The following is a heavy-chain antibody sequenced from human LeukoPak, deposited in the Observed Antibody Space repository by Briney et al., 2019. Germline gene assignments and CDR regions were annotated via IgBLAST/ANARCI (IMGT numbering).Heavy chain of an antibody. CDR2: ISSSSSYI. Sequence: GGSLRLSCAASGFTFSTYTMVWVRQAPGKGLEWVSSISSSSSYIFNADSVKGRFSISRDNAKNSLFLQMNTLRVEDTAVYYCARKNGLDYWGQGTLVTVSS. CDR3: ARKNGLDY. V-gene: IGHV3-21*01. CDR1: GFTFSTYT. J-gene: IGHJ4*02.